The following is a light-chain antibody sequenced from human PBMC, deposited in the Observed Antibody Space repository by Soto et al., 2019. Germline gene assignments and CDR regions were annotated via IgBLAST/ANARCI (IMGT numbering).Light chain of an antibody. CDR3: HQYDTLPYA. CDR2: GAS. CDR1: QRVSSNY. J-gene: IGKJ2*01. V-gene: IGKV3-20*01. Sequence: IALTQSPGTLSLSPGERATLSCRASQRVSSNYVAWYQHKPGQAPRLLIHGASLRSTGIPDRFSGSGSGTDFTLTISRLEPEDFAVYYCHQYDTLPYAFGQGTKLHIK.